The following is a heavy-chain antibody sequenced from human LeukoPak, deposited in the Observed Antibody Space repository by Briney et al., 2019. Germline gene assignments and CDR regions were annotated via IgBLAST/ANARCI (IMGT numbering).Heavy chain of an antibody. J-gene: IGHJ4*02. V-gene: IGHV4-34*01. CDR3: ARAGVDTSGYYYQGFDY. D-gene: IGHD3-3*01. CDR2: INHSGGT. Sequence: SETLSLTCAVYGGSFSGYYWSWIRQPPGKGLEWIGEINHSGGTNYNPSLKSRVTISVDTSKNQFSLKLSSVTAADTAVYYCARAGVDTSGYYYQGFDYWGQGTLVTVSS. CDR1: GGSFSGYY.